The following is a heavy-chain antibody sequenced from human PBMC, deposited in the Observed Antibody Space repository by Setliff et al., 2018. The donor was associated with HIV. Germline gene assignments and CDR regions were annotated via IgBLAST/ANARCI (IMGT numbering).Heavy chain of an antibody. D-gene: IGHD6-19*01. CDR3: AIRGSSGWYVGGYFDY. CDR1: GGSISSGSYY. CDR2: IYTSGST. Sequence: SETLSLTCTVSGGSISSGSYYWSWIRQPAGKGLEWIGRIYTSGSTNYNPSLKSRVTISVDTSKNQFSLKLSSVTAADTAVYYCAIRGSSGWYVGGYFDYWGQGTLVTVSS. J-gene: IGHJ4*02. V-gene: IGHV4-61*02.